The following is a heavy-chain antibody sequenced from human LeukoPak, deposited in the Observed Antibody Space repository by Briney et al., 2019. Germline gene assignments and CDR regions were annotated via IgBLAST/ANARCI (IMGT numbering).Heavy chain of an antibody. CDR3: AELGITMIGGV. J-gene: IGHJ6*04. CDR2: VCSIAACA. V-gene: IGHV3-64*02. Sequence: GGSLRLSCAASGFPFSSYAMHWVRQAPGKGLEYVSAVCSIAACAYYADSVRGRFTISRDNSKNTVYLQMGNLRVEDTAVYYCAELGITMIGGVWGKGTTVTISS. D-gene: IGHD3-10*02. CDR1: GFPFSSYA.